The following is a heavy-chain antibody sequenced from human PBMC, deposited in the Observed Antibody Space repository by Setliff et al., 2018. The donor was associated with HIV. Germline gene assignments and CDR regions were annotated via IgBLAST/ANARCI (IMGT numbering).Heavy chain of an antibody. D-gene: IGHD3-10*01. J-gene: IGHJ6*02. Sequence: ASVKVSCKSSGGTFTSHVFSWVRQAPGQGLQWMGGIIPMRNIAKYAQQFQDRVTMTADKSTTTAYMELNSLRVENTAVYYCARFGVAYGIDVWGQGTTVTVSS. CDR1: GGTFTSHV. V-gene: IGHV1-69*10. CDR3: ARFGVAYGIDV. CDR2: IIPMRNIA.